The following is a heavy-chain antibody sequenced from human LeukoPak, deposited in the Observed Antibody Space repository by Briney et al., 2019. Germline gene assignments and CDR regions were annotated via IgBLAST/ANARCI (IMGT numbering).Heavy chain of an antibody. CDR3: ARGRTEWPNLNWFDP. V-gene: IGHV1-8*01. J-gene: IGHJ5*02. CDR1: GYTFTSYD. Sequence: GASVKVSCKASGYTFTSYDINWVRQATGQGLEWMGWMNPNSGNTGYAQKFQGRVTMTRNTSISTAYMELSSLRSEDTAVYYCARGRTEWPNLNWFDPWGQGTLVTVSS. CDR2: MNPNSGNT. D-gene: IGHD3-3*01.